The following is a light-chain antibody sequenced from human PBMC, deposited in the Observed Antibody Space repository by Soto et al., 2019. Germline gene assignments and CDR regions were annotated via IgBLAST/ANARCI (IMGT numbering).Light chain of an antibody. V-gene: IGKV3-20*01. J-gene: IGKJ2*01. Sequence: EIVLTQSPGTLSLSPGERATLSCRASQSVSSSYLAWYQQKPGQAPRLLIYGASSRATGIPDRFSGSGSGTDVSITISRLEPENFAVYYCQQYGSSPPYNVGQGTNLEIK. CDR3: QQYGSSPPYN. CDR1: QSVSSSY. CDR2: GAS.